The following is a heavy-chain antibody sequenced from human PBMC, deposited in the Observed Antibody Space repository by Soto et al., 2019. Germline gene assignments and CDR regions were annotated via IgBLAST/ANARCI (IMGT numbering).Heavy chain of an antibody. CDR3: AQDRGEEGLTFLEWFGGMDV. D-gene: IGHD3-3*02. J-gene: IGHJ6*02. Sequence: GSLRLSCAASGFSVSNYWMNWVRQAPGKGLVWVSHIKSDGTTSYADSVEGRFTVSRDDAKNTFYLQMNGLRAEDTAVYYCAQDRGEEGLTFLEWFGGMDVWGHGTTVTVSS. CDR1: GFSVSNYW. CDR2: IKSDGTT. V-gene: IGHV3-74*01.